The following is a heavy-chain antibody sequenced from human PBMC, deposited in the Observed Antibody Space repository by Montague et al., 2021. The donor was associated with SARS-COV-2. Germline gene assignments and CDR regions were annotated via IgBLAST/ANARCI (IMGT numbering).Heavy chain of an antibody. CDR2: IYFSGST. V-gene: IGHV4-39*07. J-gene: IGHJ4*02. CDR1: GGSISSSSYF. CDR3: ARGMGRTWFQLWVHCGFDY. D-gene: IGHD5-18*01. Sequence: SETLSLTCTVSGGSISSSSYFWGWIRQPPGKGLEWIGSIYFSGSTYYNPSLKSRVTISVDASKNQFSLRLSSVTAADTAVYWCARGMGRTWFQLWVHCGFDYWGQGTLVTVSS.